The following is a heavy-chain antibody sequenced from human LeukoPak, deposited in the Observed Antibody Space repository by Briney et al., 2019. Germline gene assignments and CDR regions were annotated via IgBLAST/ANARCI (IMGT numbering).Heavy chain of an antibody. D-gene: IGHD4/OR15-4a*01. CDR1: GFSFSSYN. V-gene: IGHV3-30*03. CDR3: GRDFVNDAKARFDS. Sequence: SGTSLRLSCAASGFSFSSYNFHWVRQAPGKGLKWLGFISYDGNIKYEDSVKGRFTISRDNSKNTLYLQMNSLRPEDTAMYYCGRDFVNDAKARFDSWGRGTLVTVSS. J-gene: IGHJ4*02. CDR2: ISYDGNIK.